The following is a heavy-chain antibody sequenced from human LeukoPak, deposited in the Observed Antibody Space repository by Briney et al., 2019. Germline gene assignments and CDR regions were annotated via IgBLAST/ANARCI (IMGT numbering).Heavy chain of an antibody. CDR2: VYSSGST. CDR1: GGPIISYY. D-gene: IGHD5-12*01. CDR3: ARHRNSGYHSNGMDV. J-gene: IGHJ6*02. V-gene: IGHV4-59*08. Sequence: SETLSLTCVVSGGPIISYYWSWIRQPPGKGLEWIGYVYSSGSTNYNPSLKSRVTISVDASRNRFSLKLSSVTAADTAVYYCARHRNSGYHSNGMDVWGQGTTVTVSS.